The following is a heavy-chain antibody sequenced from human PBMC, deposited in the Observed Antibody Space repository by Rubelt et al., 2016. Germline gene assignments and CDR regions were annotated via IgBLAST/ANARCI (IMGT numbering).Heavy chain of an antibody. V-gene: IGHV3-53*01. CDR2: IYSGGST. Sequence: VRQAPGKGLEWVSVIYSGGSTYYADSVKGRFTISRDNSKNTLYLQMNSLRAEDTAVYYCAKDGEGNFDYWGQGTLVTVSS. J-gene: IGHJ4*02. CDR3: AKDGEGNFDY. D-gene: IGHD2-21*01.